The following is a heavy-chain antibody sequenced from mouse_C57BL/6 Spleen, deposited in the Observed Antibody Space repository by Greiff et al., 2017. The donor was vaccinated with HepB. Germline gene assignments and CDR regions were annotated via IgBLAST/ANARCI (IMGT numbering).Heavy chain of an antibody. Sequence: LQESGPELVKPGASVKLSCKASGYTFTSYDINWVKQRPGQGLEWIGWIYPRDGSTKYNEKFKGKATLTVDTSSSTAYMELHSLTSEDSAVYFCARRGAFYYYAMDYWGQGTSVTVSS. J-gene: IGHJ4*01. CDR3: ARRGAFYYYAMDY. V-gene: IGHV1-85*01. CDR2: IYPRDGST. CDR1: GYTFTSYD.